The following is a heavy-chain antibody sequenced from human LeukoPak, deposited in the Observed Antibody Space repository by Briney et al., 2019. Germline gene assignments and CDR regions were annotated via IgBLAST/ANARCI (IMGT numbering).Heavy chain of an antibody. J-gene: IGHJ3*02. CDR2: IYSGGST. CDR1: GFTVSSNY. CDR3: ARVAYDSSGYYPDAFDI. D-gene: IGHD3-22*01. V-gene: IGHV3-53*01. Sequence: GGSLRLSCAASGFTVSSNYMSWVRQAPGKGLEWLSVIYSGGSTDHADSVKGRFTISRDNSKNTLYLQMNSLRAEDTAVYYCARVAYDSSGYYPDAFDIWGQGTMVTVSS.